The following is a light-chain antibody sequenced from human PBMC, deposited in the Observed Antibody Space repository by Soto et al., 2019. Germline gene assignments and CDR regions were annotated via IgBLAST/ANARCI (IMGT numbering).Light chain of an antibody. CDR1: QDISSW. V-gene: IGKV1D-12*01. Sequence: DLQMTQSPSSVSASVGDRVTITCRASQDISSWLAWYQQKPGKAPKLLIYAASSLQSGVPPRFSGSGSGTDFTLTISSQQPEDFATYYCQQANSFPYTFGQGTKLEIK. CDR2: AAS. CDR3: QQANSFPYT. J-gene: IGKJ2*01.